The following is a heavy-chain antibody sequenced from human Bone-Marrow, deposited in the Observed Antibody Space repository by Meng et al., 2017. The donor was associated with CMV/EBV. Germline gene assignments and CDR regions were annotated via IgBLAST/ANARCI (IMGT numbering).Heavy chain of an antibody. Sequence: GGSLRLSCAASGFTFSSYAMHWVRQAPGKGLEWVAVISYDGSNKYYADSVKGRFTISRDNSKNTLYLQMNSLKAEDTAVYYCAKQAIAGGYFYYGMDVWGQGTTVTVSS. CDR3: AKQAIAGGYFYYGMDV. J-gene: IGHJ6*02. CDR2: ISYDGSNK. CDR1: GFTFSSYA. V-gene: IGHV3-30-3*02. D-gene: IGHD2/OR15-2a*01.